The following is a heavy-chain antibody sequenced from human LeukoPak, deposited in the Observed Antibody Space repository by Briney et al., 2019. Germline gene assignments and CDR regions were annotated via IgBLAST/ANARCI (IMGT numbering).Heavy chain of an antibody. J-gene: IGHJ3*02. Sequence: GGSLRLSCAASGFSFSSFSMNWVRQAPGKGLEWVSYISGGSSFTYYVDSVKGRFTISRDNSKNTLYLQMNSLRAEDTAVYYCAKGPGSVGEGAFDIWGQGTMVTVSS. V-gene: IGHV3-21*04. CDR3: AKGPGSVGEGAFDI. CDR1: GFSFSSFS. D-gene: IGHD6-19*01. CDR2: ISGGSSFT.